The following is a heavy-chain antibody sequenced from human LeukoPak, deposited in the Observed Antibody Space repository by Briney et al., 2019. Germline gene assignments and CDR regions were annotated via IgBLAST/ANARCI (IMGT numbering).Heavy chain of an antibody. J-gene: IGHJ4*01. D-gene: IGHD1-14*01. CDR3: AKGRGNPYYFDY. CDR2: ISGSGDTT. Sequence: GGSLRLSCAASGFTFSSYAMSWVRQAPGKGLEWVSGISGSGDTTYYIDSVKGRFAISRDNSRNTLHLQMDSLRADDTAVYYCAKGRGNPYYFDYWGQGILVTVSS. CDR1: GFTFSSYA. V-gene: IGHV3-23*01.